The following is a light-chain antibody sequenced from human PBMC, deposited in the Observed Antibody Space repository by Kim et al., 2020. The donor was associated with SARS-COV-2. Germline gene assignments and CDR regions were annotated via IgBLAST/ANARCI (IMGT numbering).Light chain of an antibody. Sequence: GHSSTISWTGTSIDVGGYNYVSWYQQHPGKAPKLMIYDVTNRPSGVSNRFSGSKSGNTASLTISGLQAEDEADYYCSSYTSSSTFVFGTGTKVTVL. CDR2: DVT. CDR3: SSYTSSSTFV. CDR1: SIDVGGYNY. V-gene: IGLV2-14*03. J-gene: IGLJ1*01.